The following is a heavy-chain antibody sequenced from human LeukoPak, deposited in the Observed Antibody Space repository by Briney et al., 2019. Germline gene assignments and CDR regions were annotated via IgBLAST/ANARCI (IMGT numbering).Heavy chain of an antibody. CDR1: GGSISSAYY. V-gene: IGHV4-38-2*02. J-gene: IGHJ5*02. D-gene: IGHD2-8*01. Sequence: PSETLSLTCTVSGGSISSAYYWGWIRQPPGKGLEWIGSIYHSGSTYYNASLKSRVTISADTSKNQFSLKLSSVTAADTAVYYCATNGALESFDPWGQGTLVTVSS. CDR2: IYHSGST. CDR3: ATNGALESFDP.